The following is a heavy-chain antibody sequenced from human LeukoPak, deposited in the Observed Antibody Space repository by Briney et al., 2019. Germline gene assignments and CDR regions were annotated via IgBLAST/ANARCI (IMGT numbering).Heavy chain of an antibody. CDR3: AREPTVTIL. CDR1: GFTFSRYS. D-gene: IGHD4-11*01. Sequence: GGSLRLSCAASGFTFSRYSMNWVRQTPGKGLEWVPSISSSSTYIHYADSVKGRFTISRDNAKNSLYLQMNSLRADDTAVYYCAREPTVTILWGEGTLVTVSS. J-gene: IGHJ4*02. V-gene: IGHV3-21*01. CDR2: ISSSSTYI.